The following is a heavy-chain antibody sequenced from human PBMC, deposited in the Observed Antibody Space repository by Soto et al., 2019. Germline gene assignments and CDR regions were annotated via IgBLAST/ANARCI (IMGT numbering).Heavy chain of an antibody. V-gene: IGHV4-39*01. CDR3: ARGSTTEKVDS. D-gene: IGHD4-17*01. CDR2: IYYSGST. CDR1: GGSISSSSYY. Sequence: ASETLSLTCTVSGGSISSSSYYWGWIRQPPGKGLEWIGSIYYSGSTYYNPSLKSRVTISVDTSKNQFSLKLTSVTAADTAVYYCARGSTTEKVDSWGQGTLVTV. J-gene: IGHJ4*02.